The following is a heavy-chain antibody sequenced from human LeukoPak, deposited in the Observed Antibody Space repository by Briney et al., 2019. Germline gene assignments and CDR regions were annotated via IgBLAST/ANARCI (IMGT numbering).Heavy chain of an antibody. CDR2: ISGSGAST. J-gene: IGHJ6*02. CDR1: GFTLSTNA. Sequence: GGSLRLSCLTSGFTLSTNAMSWVRQAPGKGLEWISGISGSGASTYYADSVKGRFTISRDNSKNTLYLQVNSLRAEETAVYYCAKAFVPYYYGMDVWGQGTTVTVS. CDR3: AKAFVPYYYGMDV. V-gene: IGHV3-23*01. D-gene: IGHD2/OR15-2a*01.